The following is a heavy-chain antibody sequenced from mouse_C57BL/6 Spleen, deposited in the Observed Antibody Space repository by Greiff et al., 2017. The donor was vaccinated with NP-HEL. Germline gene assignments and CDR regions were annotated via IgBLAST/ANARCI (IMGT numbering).Heavy chain of an antibody. V-gene: IGHV1-80*01. CDR1: GYAFSSYW. Sequence: VQLQQSGAELVKPGASVKISCKASGYAFSSYWMNWVKQRPGKGLEWIGQIYPGDGDTNYNGKFKGKATLTADKSSSTAYMQLSSLTSEDSAVYFCARGITTVVDHAMDYWGQGTSVTVSS. J-gene: IGHJ4*01. CDR3: ARGITTVVDHAMDY. CDR2: IYPGDGDT. D-gene: IGHD1-1*01.